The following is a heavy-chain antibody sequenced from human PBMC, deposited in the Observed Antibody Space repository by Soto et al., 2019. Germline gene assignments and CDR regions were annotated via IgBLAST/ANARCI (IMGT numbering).Heavy chain of an antibody. Sequence: SETLSLTCAVSGGSISSGGYSWSWIRQPPGKGLEWIGYIYHSGSTYYNPSLKSRVTISVDRSKNQFSLKLSSVTAADTAAYYCARAVVTKYGYLGQGTLVTVSS. V-gene: IGHV4-30-2*01. D-gene: IGHD2-15*01. J-gene: IGHJ4*02. CDR1: GGSISSGGYS. CDR2: IYHSGST. CDR3: ARAVVTKYGY.